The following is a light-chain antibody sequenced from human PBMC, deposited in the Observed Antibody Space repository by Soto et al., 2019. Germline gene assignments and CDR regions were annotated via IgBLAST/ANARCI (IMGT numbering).Light chain of an antibody. CDR3: QQYNSYSPT. V-gene: IGKV1-5*03. CDR2: KAS. Sequence: DIQMTQSPSTLSASVGDRVTITCRASQSISNWLAWYQQKPGKAPKLLIYKASTLESGVPSRFSCSGSGTEFTLTISSLQPDDIATYYCQQYNSYSPTFGQGTKVEIK. CDR1: QSISNW. J-gene: IGKJ1*01.